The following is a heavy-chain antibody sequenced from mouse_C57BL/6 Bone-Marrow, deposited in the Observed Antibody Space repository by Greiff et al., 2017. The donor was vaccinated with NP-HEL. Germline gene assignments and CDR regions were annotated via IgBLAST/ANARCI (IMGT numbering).Heavy chain of an antibody. CDR1: GYTFTSYG. Sequence: VKLMESGAELARPGASVKLSCKASGYTFTSYGISWVKQRTGQGLEWIGEIYPRSGNTYYNEKFKGKATLTADKSSSTAYMELRSLTSEDSAVYFCARVLRPFDYWGQGTTLTVSS. D-gene: IGHD3-2*02. J-gene: IGHJ2*01. CDR3: ARVLRPFDY. CDR2: IYPRSGNT. V-gene: IGHV1-81*01.